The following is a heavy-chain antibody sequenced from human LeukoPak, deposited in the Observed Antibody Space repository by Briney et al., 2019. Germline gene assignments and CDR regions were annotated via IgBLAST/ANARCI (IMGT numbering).Heavy chain of an antibody. V-gene: IGHV3-74*01. J-gene: IGHJ4*01. D-gene: IGHD5-24*01. CDR3: ARDRGWQQFDY. Sequence: GGSLRLSCAASGFTFSSYWMHWVRQAPGKGLVWVSHINSDGSNRTYADSVKGRFAISRDNAKNSLYLELNSLRAEDTGVYFCARDRGWQQFDYWGQGTLVTVSS. CDR2: INSDGSNR. CDR1: GFTFSSYW.